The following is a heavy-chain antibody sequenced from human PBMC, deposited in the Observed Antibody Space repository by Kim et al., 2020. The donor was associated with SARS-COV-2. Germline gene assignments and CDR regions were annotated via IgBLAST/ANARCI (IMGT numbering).Heavy chain of an antibody. J-gene: IGHJ2*01. CDR2: IYYSGST. CDR3: ASRIVATTWGYFDL. V-gene: IGHV4-31*03. CDR1: GGSISSGGYY. Sequence: SETLSLTCTVSGGSISSGGYYWSWIRQHPGKGLEWIGYIYYSGSTYYNPSLKSRVTISVDTSKNQFSLKLSSVTAADTAVYYCASRIVATTWGYFDLWGRGTLVTVSS. D-gene: IGHD5-12*01.